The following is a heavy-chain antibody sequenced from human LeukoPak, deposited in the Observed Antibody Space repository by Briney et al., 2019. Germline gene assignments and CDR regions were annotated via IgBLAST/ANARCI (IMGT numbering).Heavy chain of an antibody. Sequence: GGSLRLSCAASGFTFSDYTMNWVRQAPGKGLEGVSYISSSSSTIYYADSVKGRFTISRDNAKNSLYLQMNSLRDEDTAVYYCARDPGKDYYGSGTYLKRFDYWGQGTLVTVSS. J-gene: IGHJ4*02. CDR2: ISSSSSTI. CDR3: ARDPGKDYYGSGTYLKRFDY. V-gene: IGHV3-48*02. D-gene: IGHD3-10*01. CDR1: GFTFSDYT.